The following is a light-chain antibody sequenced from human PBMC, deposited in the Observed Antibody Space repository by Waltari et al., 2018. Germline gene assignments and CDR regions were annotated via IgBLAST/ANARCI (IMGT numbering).Light chain of an antibody. Sequence: QSALTQPASVSGPPGQSITISCTGPSPDIGTSNFVSWYRQDPGQAPKLLIYDARRPAVLSHLFSGSKSGATASLTIAGLQAEDESYYYCSSYTSRGTLIFGGGTRVTVL. V-gene: IGLV2-14*02. CDR2: DAR. CDR3: SSYTSRGTLI. J-gene: IGLJ2*01. CDR1: SPDIGTSNF.